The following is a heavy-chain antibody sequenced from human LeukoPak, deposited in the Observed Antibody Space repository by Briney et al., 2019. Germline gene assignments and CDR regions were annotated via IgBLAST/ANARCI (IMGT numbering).Heavy chain of an antibody. Sequence: GGSLRLSCAASGFTFSSYGMSWVRQAPGKGLEWVSAISGSGGSTYYADSVKGRFTISRDNSKNTLYLQMNSLRAEDTAVYYCAKDRDPYSSGWKFDYWGQGTLVTVSS. CDR3: AKDRDPYSSGWKFDY. J-gene: IGHJ4*02. CDR2: ISGSGGST. V-gene: IGHV3-23*01. D-gene: IGHD6-19*01. CDR1: GFTFSSYG.